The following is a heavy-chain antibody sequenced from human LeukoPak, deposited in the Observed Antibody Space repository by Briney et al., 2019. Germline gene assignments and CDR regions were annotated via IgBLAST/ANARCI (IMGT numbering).Heavy chain of an antibody. D-gene: IGHD6-19*01. V-gene: IGHV4-59*01. J-gene: IGHJ4*02. Sequence: KTSETLSLTCTVSGGSISSYYWSWIRQPPGKGLEWIGYIYYSGSTNYNPSLKSRVTISVDTSKNLFSLKLSSVTAADTAVYYCARTYSSGWYRLDYWGQGTLVTVSS. CDR3: ARTYSSGWYRLDY. CDR2: IYYSGST. CDR1: GGSISSYY.